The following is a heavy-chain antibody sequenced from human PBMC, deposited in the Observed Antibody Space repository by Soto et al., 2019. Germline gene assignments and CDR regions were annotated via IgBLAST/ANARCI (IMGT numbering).Heavy chain of an antibody. CDR1: GFTFSSYG. Sequence: GGSLRLSCAASGFTFSSYGMHWVRQAPGKGLEWVAVIWYDGSNKYYADSVKGRFTISRDNSKNTLYLQMNSPRAEDTAVYYCARDRLSGYDSEGLDYWGQGTLVTVSS. J-gene: IGHJ4*02. V-gene: IGHV3-33*01. CDR2: IWYDGSNK. D-gene: IGHD5-12*01. CDR3: ARDRLSGYDSEGLDY.